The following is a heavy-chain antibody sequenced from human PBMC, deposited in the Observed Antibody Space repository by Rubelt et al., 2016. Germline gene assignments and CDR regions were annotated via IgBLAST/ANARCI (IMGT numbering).Heavy chain of an antibody. D-gene: IGHD1-14*01. CDR3: AREDQQTTRTVQFDY. V-gene: IGHV6-1*01. J-gene: IGHJ4*02. CDR2: TYYRSKWYN. Sequence: LEWLGRTYYRSKWYNDYALSVKSRITINPDTSKNQFSLQLNSVTPEDTAVYYCAREDQQTTRTVQFDYWGQGTLVTVSS.